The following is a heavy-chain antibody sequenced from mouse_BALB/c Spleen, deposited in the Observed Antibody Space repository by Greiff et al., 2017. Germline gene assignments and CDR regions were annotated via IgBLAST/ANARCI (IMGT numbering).Heavy chain of an antibody. D-gene: IGHD4-1*01. CDR1: GYTFISYW. Sequence: QVQLKQSGAELARLGASVKLSCKASGYTFISYWMQWVKQRPGQGLEWIGAIYSGDGDTRYNQKFKGKATLTADKSSSTAYMQLSSLASEDSAVYYCARSNWDVYFDYWGQGTTLTVSS. CDR3: ARSNWDVYFDY. V-gene: IGHV1-87*01. CDR2: IYSGDGDT. J-gene: IGHJ2*01.